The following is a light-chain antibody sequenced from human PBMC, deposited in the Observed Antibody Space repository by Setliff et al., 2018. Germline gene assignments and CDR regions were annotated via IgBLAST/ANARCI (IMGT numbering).Light chain of an antibody. Sequence: QSALTQPASVSGSPGQSIAISCTGTSSDVGGYNYVSWYQQHPDKAPKLVIYDVSNRPSGVSNRFSGSKSGNTASLTISGLQAEDETDYYCSSYTSSSAAYVFGTGTKVTVL. V-gene: IGLV2-14*03. J-gene: IGLJ1*01. CDR2: DVS. CDR3: SSYTSSSAAYV. CDR1: SSDVGGYNY.